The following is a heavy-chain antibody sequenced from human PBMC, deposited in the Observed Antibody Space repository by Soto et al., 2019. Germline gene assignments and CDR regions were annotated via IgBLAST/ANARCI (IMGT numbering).Heavy chain of an antibody. V-gene: IGHV4-34*01. Sequence: PSETLPLTCAVYGGSFSGYYWSWIRQPQGKGLEWIGEINHSGSTNYNPSLKSRVTISVDTSKNQFSLKLSSVTAADTAVYYCARAGSSSWFQPARYYYYYMDVWGKGTTVTVSS. J-gene: IGHJ6*03. D-gene: IGHD6-13*01. CDR1: GGSFSGYY. CDR2: INHSGST. CDR3: ARAGSSSWFQPARYYYYYMDV.